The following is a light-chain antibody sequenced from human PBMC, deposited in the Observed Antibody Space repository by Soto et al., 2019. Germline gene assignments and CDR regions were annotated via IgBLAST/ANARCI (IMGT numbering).Light chain of an antibody. CDR2: RNN. CDR1: SSNIGSNY. J-gene: IGLJ2*01. V-gene: IGLV1-47*01. CDR3: AAWDDSLSGVV. Sequence: QSVLTQPPSASGTPGQRVTISCSGSSSNIGSNYVYWYQQLPGTAPKLLIYRNNQRPSGVPDRCSGFKSGTSASLAISGLRSEDEDDYYCAAWDDSLSGVVFGGGTKVTVL.